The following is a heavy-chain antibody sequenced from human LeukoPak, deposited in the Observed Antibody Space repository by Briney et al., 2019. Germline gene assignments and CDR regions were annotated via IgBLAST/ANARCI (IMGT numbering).Heavy chain of an antibody. Sequence: ASVKVSCKASGYTFTSYDINWVRQATGQGLEWMGWMNPNSGNTGYAQKFQDRVTMTRNTSISTAYMELSSLRSEDTAVYYCARGGDSSGCYDYWGQGTLVTVSS. D-gene: IGHD6-19*01. CDR1: GYTFTSYD. CDR3: ARGGDSSGCYDY. CDR2: MNPNSGNT. V-gene: IGHV1-8*01. J-gene: IGHJ4*02.